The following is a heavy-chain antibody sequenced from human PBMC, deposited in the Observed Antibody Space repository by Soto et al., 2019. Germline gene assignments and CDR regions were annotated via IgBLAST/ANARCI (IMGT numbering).Heavy chain of an antibody. CDR3: ARERVVFWSGYSTGNYMDV. CDR1: GGSISSYY. D-gene: IGHD3-3*01. CDR2: IYYSGST. V-gene: IGHV4-59*01. J-gene: IGHJ6*03. Sequence: QVQLQESGPGLVKPSETLSLTCTVSGGSISSYYWSWIRQPPGKGLEWIGYIYYSGSTKYNPSLKSRVTISVDTSKNQFSLNLRSVTAADTAVYYCARERVVFWSGYSTGNYMDVWGKGNTVNVSS.